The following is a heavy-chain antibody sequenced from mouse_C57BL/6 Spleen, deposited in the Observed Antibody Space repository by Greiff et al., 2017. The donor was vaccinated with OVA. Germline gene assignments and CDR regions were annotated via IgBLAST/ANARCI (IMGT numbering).Heavy chain of an antibody. D-gene: IGHD1-1*01. V-gene: IGHV1-82*01. J-gene: IGHJ2*01. CDR3: ARAYYGSSYNYFDY. Sequence: QVHVKQPGPELVKPGASVKISCKASGYAFSSSWMNWVKQRPGKGLEWIGRIYPGDGDTNYNGKFKGKATLTADKSSSTAYMQLSSLTSEDSAVYFCARAYYGSSYNYFDYWGQGTTLTVSS. CDR2: IYPGDGDT. CDR1: GYAFSSSW.